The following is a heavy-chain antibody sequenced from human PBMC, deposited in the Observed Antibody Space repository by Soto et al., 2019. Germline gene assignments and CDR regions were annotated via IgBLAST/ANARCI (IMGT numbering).Heavy chain of an antibody. V-gene: IGHV3-66*01. J-gene: IGHJ6*03. CDR2: IHSTGST. CDR3: ARDESSCYGSGTCYYYMDV. CDR1: GFTVSSNH. Sequence: PGGSLRLSCAASGFTVSSNHMSWVRQAPGKGLEWVSLIHSTGSTYYADSVKGRFTISRDNSRDTLYLQMNSLRAEDTAVYYCARDESSCYGSGTCYYYMDVWGKGTTVTSP. D-gene: IGHD3-10*01.